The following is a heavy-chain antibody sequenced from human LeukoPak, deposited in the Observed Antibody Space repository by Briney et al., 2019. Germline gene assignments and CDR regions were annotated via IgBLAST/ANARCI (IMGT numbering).Heavy chain of an antibody. Sequence: SETLSLTCTVSGGSISSSSYYWGWIRQPPGKGLEWIGSIYYSGSTYYNPSLKSRVTISVDTSKNQFSLKLSSVTAADTAVYYCARDRVAAASFDYWGQGTLVTVSS. CDR2: IYYSGST. CDR1: GGSISSSSYY. CDR3: ARDRVAAASFDY. V-gene: IGHV4-39*07. J-gene: IGHJ4*02. D-gene: IGHD6-13*01.